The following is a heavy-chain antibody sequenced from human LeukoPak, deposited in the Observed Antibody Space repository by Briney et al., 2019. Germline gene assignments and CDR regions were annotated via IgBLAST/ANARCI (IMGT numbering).Heavy chain of an antibody. CDR2: ISYDGSNK. CDR3: AKPGGLRLAYYYYYMDV. J-gene: IGHJ6*03. D-gene: IGHD3-10*01. Sequence: PGGSLRLSCAASGFTFSSYGMHWVRQAPGKGLEWVAVISYDGSNKYYADSVKGRFTISRDNSKNTLYLQMNSLRAEDTAVYYCAKPGGLRLAYYYYYMDVWGKGTTVTVSS. CDR1: GFTFSSYG. V-gene: IGHV3-30*18.